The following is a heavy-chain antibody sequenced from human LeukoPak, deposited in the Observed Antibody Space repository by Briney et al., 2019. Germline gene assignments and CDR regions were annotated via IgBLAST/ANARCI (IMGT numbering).Heavy chain of an antibody. D-gene: IGHD5-12*01. CDR3: AKGRAYDSPGDYFDY. CDR1: GFTFSSYA. J-gene: IGHJ4*02. V-gene: IGHV3-23*01. Sequence: GGSLRLSCAASGFTFSSYAMSWVRQAPGKGLEWVSAISGSGDSTYYADSVNGRFTISRDNPKNTLYLQMNSLRAEDTTVYYCAKGRAYDSPGDYFDYWGQGTLVTVSS. CDR2: ISGSGDST.